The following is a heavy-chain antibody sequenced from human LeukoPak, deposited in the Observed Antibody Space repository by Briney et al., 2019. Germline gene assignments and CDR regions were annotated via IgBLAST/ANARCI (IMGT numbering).Heavy chain of an antibody. V-gene: IGHV1-24*01. J-gene: IGHJ4*02. Sequence: RASVKVSCKASGYTLTELSMHWVRQAPGKGLEWMGGFDPEDGETIYAQKFQGRVTMTEDTSTDTAYMELSSLRSEDTAVYYCATDLGYSSSLGTFDYWGQGTLVTVSS. CDR1: GYTLTELS. D-gene: IGHD6-6*01. CDR2: FDPEDGET. CDR3: ATDLGYSSSLGTFDY.